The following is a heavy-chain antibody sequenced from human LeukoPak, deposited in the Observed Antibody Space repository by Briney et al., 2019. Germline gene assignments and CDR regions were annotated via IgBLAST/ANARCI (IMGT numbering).Heavy chain of an antibody. CDR1: GFTFSSYG. V-gene: IGHV3-30*18. CDR2: ISYDGSNK. J-gene: IGHJ4*02. Sequence: GGSLRLSCAASGFTFSSYGMHWVRQAPGKGLEWVAVISYDGSNKYYADSVKGRFTISRDNSKNTLYLQMNSLRGEDTAVYYCAKVRGAAMASLYFDFWGQGTLVTVSS. CDR3: AKVRGAAMASLYFDF. D-gene: IGHD5-18*01.